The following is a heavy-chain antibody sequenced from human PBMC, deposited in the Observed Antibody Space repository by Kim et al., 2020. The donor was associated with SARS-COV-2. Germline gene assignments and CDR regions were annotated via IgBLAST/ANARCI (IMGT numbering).Heavy chain of an antibody. CDR1: GGSISSYY. CDR3: ARESSWRIAVAGIDSWSTDRADWYFDL. CDR2: IYYSGST. D-gene: IGHD6-19*01. J-gene: IGHJ2*01. V-gene: IGHV4-59*01. Sequence: SETLSLTCTVSGGSISSYYWSWIRQPPGKGLEWIGYIYYSGSTNYNPSLKSRVTISVDTSKNQFSLKLSSVTAADTAVYYCARESSWRIAVAGIDSWSTDRADWYFDLWGRGTLVTVSS.